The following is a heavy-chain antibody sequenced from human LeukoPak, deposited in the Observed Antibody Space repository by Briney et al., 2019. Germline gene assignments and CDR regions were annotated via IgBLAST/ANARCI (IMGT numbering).Heavy chain of an antibody. CDR2: MWYDGSNK. V-gene: IGHV3-33*01. D-gene: IGHD4-11*01. CDR3: ARGLPPVMKYYFDY. J-gene: IGHJ4*02. CDR1: GFTFNSYG. Sequence: GGSLRLSCAASGFTFNSYGMHWVRQAPGKGLDRVAVMWYDGSNKYYADSVKGRFTISRDDSKNTLYLQMNSLRAEDTAMYYCARGLPPVMKYYFDYWGQGTLVTVSS.